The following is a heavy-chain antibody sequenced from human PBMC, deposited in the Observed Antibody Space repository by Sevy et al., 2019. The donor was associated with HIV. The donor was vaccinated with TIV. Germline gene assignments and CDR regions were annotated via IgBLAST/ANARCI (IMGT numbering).Heavy chain of an antibody. Sequence: GGSLRLSCTASEFTFSDYVMHWVRQTPGKGLEWVAIISHDGMNEDYADSVKGRFAISRDNSKNTLYLQMNRLRPDDMAVYFCVKEGAPHPTIRYCFGENCFYNWFDTWGQGVLVTVSS. J-gene: IGHJ5*02. CDR3: VKEGAPHPTIRYCFGENCFYNWFDT. D-gene: IGHD2-15*01. V-gene: IGHV3-30*09. CDR2: ISHDGMNE. CDR1: EFTFSDYV.